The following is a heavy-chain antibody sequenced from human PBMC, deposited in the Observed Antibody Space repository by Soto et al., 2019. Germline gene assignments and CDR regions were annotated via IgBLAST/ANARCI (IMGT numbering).Heavy chain of an antibody. V-gene: IGHV1-69*05. CDR1: GGTFSSYA. CDR2: IIPIFGTA. Sequence: QVQLVQSGAEVKKPGSSVKVSCKASGGTFSSYAISWVRQAPGQGLEWMGGIIPIFGTANYAQKFQGRVTMTPDESTRPAYMGLGSLRSAGTAVYCCAREGVCSGGSCYRYWGQGTLVTVSS. J-gene: IGHJ4*02. CDR3: AREGVCSGGSCYRY. D-gene: IGHD2-15*01.